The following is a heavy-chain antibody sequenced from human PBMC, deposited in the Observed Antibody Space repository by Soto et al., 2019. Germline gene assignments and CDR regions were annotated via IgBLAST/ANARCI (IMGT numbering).Heavy chain of an antibody. Sequence: GGSLRLSCVASGLTLSSYDMHWVRQAPGKGLEWVSYISKSSSTIYYADSVKGRFTISRDNAKNSLFLEMNSLRDEDTAVYHCARGGRVAAACSVVWGQGTTVTVSS. CDR2: ISKSSSTI. V-gene: IGHV3-48*02. CDR1: GLTLSSYD. J-gene: IGHJ6*02. D-gene: IGHD3-10*02. CDR3: ARGGRVAAACSVV.